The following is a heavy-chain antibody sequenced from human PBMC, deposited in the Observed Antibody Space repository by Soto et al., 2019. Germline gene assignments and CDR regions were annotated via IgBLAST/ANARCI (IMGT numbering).Heavy chain of an antibody. CDR1: GYTXSSYG. D-gene: IGHD3-16*01. J-gene: IGHJ4*02. Sequence: SXKVSFKASGYTXSSYGIRLVRQAPGQGLEWMGWISAYNGNTNYAKKLQGRVTMTTDTSTRTAYMELRSLRSDYTDVYYCARERGGIARHFDYWGQGTLGTVS. CDR3: ARERGGIARHFDY. V-gene: IGHV1-18*04. CDR2: ISAYNGNT.